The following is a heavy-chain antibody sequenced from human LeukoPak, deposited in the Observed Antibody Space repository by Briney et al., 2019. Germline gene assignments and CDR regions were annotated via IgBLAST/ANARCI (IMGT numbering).Heavy chain of an antibody. CDR2: INQGGSEK. CDR3: VRDGSGYDY. Sequence: TGGSLTLSCAVSRFTFSNYWMSWVRQPAGKGLEWVANINQGGSEKYYLNSVKGRFTISRDNAKNSLYLQMNSLRADDTAIYYCVRDGSGYDYWGQGTLVAASS. V-gene: IGHV3-7*05. CDR1: RFTFSNYW. D-gene: IGHD6-19*01. J-gene: IGHJ4*02.